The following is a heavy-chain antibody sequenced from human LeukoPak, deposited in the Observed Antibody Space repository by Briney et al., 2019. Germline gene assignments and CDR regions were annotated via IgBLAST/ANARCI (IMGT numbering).Heavy chain of an antibody. D-gene: IGHD3-22*01. CDR1: GGSISSYY. V-gene: IGHV4-59*01. CDR3: AITSSGYPDDAFDI. Sequence: SETLSLTCTVSGGSISSYYWSWIRQPPGKGLEWIGYIYYSGSTNYNPSLKSRVTISVDTSKNQFSLELSSVTAADTAVYHCAITSSGYPDDAFDIWGQGTMVTVSS. CDR2: IYYSGST. J-gene: IGHJ3*02.